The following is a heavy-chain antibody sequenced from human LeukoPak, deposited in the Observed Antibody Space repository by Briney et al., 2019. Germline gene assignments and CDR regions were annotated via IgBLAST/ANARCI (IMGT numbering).Heavy chain of an antibody. J-gene: IGHJ4*02. D-gene: IGHD4-11*01. Sequence: PSETLSLTCTVSGSSISSYYWSWFRQPPGKGLEWIGYIYYSGSTNYNPSLKSRVTISVDMSKNQLSLKLSSVTAADTAVYYCTRHGLTDTSFDYWGQGTLVTVSS. CDR2: IYYSGST. V-gene: IGHV4-59*08. CDR1: GSSISSYY. CDR3: TRHGLTDTSFDY.